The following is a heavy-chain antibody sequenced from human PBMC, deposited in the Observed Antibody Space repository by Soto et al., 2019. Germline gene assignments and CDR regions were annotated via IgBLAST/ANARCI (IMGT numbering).Heavy chain of an antibody. Sequence: QLQLQESGSGLVKPSQTLSLTCAVSGGSISSGGYSWSWIRQPPGKGLEWIGYIYHSGSTYYNPSPKRRVTISVDRSKNQFSLKLSSVTAADTAVYYCAIVAYCGGDCYRGFDPWGQGTLVTVSS. V-gene: IGHV4-30-2*01. CDR3: AIVAYCGGDCYRGFDP. D-gene: IGHD2-21*02. CDR1: GGSISSGGYS. J-gene: IGHJ5*02. CDR2: IYHSGST.